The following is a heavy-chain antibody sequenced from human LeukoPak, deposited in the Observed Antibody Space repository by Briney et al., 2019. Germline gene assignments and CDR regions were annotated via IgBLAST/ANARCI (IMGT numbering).Heavy chain of an antibody. D-gene: IGHD1-14*01. CDR2: IYSSGNT. CDR3: ARGGAGQPDHSHFYQFMDV. V-gene: IGHV4-4*07. CDR1: GGSINNYY. J-gene: IGHJ6*03. Sequence: PSETLSVTCTVSGGSINNYYWSWIRQPAGKGLEWIGRIYSSGNTNYISSLKSRVTISLDTSRNQFSLKVNSVTAADTAVYYCARGGAGQPDHSHFYQFMDVWGRGTTVTVSS.